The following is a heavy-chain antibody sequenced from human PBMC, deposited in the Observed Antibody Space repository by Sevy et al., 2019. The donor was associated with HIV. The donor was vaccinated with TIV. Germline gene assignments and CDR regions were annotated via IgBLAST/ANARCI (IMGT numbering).Heavy chain of an antibody. CDR3: ARESRVGATSLDAFDI. D-gene: IGHD1-26*01. V-gene: IGHV1-69*13. J-gene: IGHJ3*02. CDR1: GGTFSSYA. CDR2: IIPIFGKA. Sequence: ASVKVSCKASGGTFSSYAISWVRQAPGQGLEWMGGIIPIFGKANYAQKFQGRVTITADESTSTAYMELSSLRSEDTAVYYCARESRVGATSLDAFDIWGQGTMVTVSS.